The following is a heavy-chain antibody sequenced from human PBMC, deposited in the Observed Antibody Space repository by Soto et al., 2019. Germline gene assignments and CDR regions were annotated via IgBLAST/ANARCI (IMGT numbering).Heavy chain of an antibody. D-gene: IGHD2-2*01. J-gene: IGHJ4*02. V-gene: IGHV3-23*01. CDR3: EGSTSRREFDY. Sequence: PGGSLRLSCAASGFTFSRYAMSWVRQAPGKGLEWVSAISGSGGSTYYADSVKGRFTISRDNSKNTLYLQMNSLRAEDTAVYYCEGSTSRREFDYWGQGTLVTVSS. CDR2: ISGSGGST. CDR1: GFTFSRYA.